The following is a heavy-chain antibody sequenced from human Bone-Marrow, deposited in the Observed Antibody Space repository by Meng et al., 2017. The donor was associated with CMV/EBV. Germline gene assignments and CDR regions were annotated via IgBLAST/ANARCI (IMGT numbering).Heavy chain of an antibody. CDR2: INPNSGTT. D-gene: IGHD3-3*01. CDR1: GYTFTGYY. CDR3: ARDLRPGTTIFGVRSVHYGMDV. J-gene: IGHJ6*02. V-gene: IGHV1-2*02. Sequence: ASVKVSCKASGYTFTGYYMHWVRQAPGQGLEWMGWINPNSGTTNYAQKFQGRVTMTRDTSTSTAYMELSRLRSDDTAVYYCARDLRPGTTIFGVRSVHYGMDVWGQGTTVTVSS.